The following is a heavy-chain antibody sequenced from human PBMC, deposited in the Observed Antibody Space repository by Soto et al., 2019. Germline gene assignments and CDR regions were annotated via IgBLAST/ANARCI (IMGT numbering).Heavy chain of an antibody. CDR3: ARSLQYYYGMDV. D-gene: IGHD3-10*01. CDR2: ISSSGSTI. V-gene: IGHV3-48*03. CDR1: GFTFSSYE. J-gene: IGHJ6*02. Sequence: EVQLVESGGGLVQPGGSLRLSCAASGFTFSSYEMNWVRQAPGKGLEWVSYISSSGSTIYYADSVKGRFTISRDNAKNSLYLQMNSLRAEDTAVYYCARSLQYYYGMDVWGQATTVTVSS.